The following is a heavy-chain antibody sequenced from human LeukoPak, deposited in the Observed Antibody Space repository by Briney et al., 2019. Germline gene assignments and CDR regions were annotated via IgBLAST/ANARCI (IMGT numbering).Heavy chain of an antibody. J-gene: IGHJ4*02. CDR1: GFTFKDFY. D-gene: IGHD1-14*01. CDR3: VRARLTTFVHY. Sequence: GGSLRLSCAASGFTFKDFYMSWVRQATGKGLEWVSYINHLGSQTDYADSVKGRFTISRDNAKNSLSLQMNNLSVDDTAVYYCVRARLTTFVHYWGQGTLVTVSS. V-gene: IGHV3-11*05. CDR2: INHLGSQT.